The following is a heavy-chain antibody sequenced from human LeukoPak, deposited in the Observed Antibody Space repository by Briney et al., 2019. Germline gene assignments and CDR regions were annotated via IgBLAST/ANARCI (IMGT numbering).Heavy chain of an antibody. CDR2: ISYDGSNK. D-gene: IGHD6-19*01. V-gene: IGHV3-30*18. Sequence: PGGSLRLSCAASGFTFSSYGMHWVRQAPGKGLEWVAVISYDGSNKYYADSVKGRFTIPRDNSKNTLYLQMNSLRAEDTAVYYCAKDRYSSGWDAFDIWGQGTMVTVSS. CDR1: GFTFSSYG. CDR3: AKDRYSSGWDAFDI. J-gene: IGHJ3*02.